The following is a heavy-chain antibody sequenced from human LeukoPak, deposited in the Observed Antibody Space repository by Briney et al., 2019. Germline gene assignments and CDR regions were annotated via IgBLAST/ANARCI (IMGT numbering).Heavy chain of an antibody. CDR3: AREIAAASGWFDP. V-gene: IGHV4-59*01. J-gene: IGHJ5*02. CDR1: GGSFSGYY. CDR2: IYYSGST. D-gene: IGHD6-13*01. Sequence: SETLSLTCAVYGGSFSGYYWSWIRQPPGKGLEWIGYIYYSGSTNYNPSLKSRFTISVDTSKNQFSLKLNSVTAADTAVYYCAREIAAASGWFDPWGQGTLVTVSS.